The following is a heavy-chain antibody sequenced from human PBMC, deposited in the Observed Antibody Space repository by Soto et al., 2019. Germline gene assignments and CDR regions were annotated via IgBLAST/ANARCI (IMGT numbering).Heavy chain of an antibody. CDR3: ARWWSGSRQGFDP. CDR1: GSSISSGDYY. D-gene: IGHD3-3*01. J-gene: IGHJ5*02. V-gene: IGHV4-31*03. Sequence: QVQLQESGPGLVKPSQTLSLTCTVSGSSISSGDYYWSWIRQHPGKGLEWIGYIYYSGSTYYTPSLKSRVTISVDTSKNQFSLKLSSVTAADTAVYYCARWWSGSRQGFDPWGQGTLVTVSS. CDR2: IYYSGST.